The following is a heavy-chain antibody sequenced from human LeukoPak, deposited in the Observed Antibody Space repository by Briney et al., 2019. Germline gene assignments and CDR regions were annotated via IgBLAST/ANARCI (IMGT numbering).Heavy chain of an antibody. CDR3: ARRGSYSDY. Sequence: GGSLRLSCAASGFTFSSYAMHWVRQAPGKGLEWVAVISYDGSNKYYADSVKGRFTISRDNSKNTLYLQMNSLRAEDTAVYYCARRGSYSDYWGQGTLVTVSS. D-gene: IGHD3-16*01. CDR2: ISYDGSNK. CDR1: GFTFSSYA. V-gene: IGHV3-30-3*01. J-gene: IGHJ4*02.